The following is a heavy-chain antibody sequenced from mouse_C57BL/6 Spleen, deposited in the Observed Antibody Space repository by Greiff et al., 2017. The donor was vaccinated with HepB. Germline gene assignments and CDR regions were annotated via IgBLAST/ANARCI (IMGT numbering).Heavy chain of an antibody. V-gene: IGHV1-82*01. D-gene: IGHD1-3*01. Sequence: VQLQQSGPELVKPGASVKISCKASGYAFSSSWMNWVKQRPGKGLEWIGRIYPGDGDTNYNGKFKGKATLTADKSSSTAYMQLSSLTSEDSAVYFCARSVGYYFDDWGQGTTLTVSS. CDR3: ARSVGYYFDD. J-gene: IGHJ2*01. CDR1: GYAFSSSW. CDR2: IYPGDGDT.